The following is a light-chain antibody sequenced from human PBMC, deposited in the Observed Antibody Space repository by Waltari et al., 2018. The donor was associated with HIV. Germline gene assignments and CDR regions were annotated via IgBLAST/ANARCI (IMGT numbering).Light chain of an antibody. Sequence: EIVMTQSPATLSVSPGETATLSCRASQSVNNYLAWYQQKPGQAPRLLIYDASTRATGVPARFSGSGSGTEFTLTITSLQSEDFAVYYCHQYHNWPPFTFGQGTKLEI. J-gene: IGKJ2*01. V-gene: IGKV3-15*01. CDR2: DAS. CDR1: QSVNNY. CDR3: HQYHNWPPFT.